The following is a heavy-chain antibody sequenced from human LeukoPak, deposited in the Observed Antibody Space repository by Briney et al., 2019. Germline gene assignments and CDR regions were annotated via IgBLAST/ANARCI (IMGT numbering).Heavy chain of an antibody. CDR3: AKDAVLLWFGELFTYFDY. Sequence: PGGSLRLSCAASGFTFSSYAMSWVRQAPGKGLEWVSAISGSGGSTHYADSVKGRFTISRDNSKNTLYLQMNSLRAEDTAVYYCAKDAVLLWFGELFTYFDYWGQGTLVTVSS. V-gene: IGHV3-23*01. CDR2: ISGSGGST. J-gene: IGHJ4*02. CDR1: GFTFSSYA. D-gene: IGHD3-10*01.